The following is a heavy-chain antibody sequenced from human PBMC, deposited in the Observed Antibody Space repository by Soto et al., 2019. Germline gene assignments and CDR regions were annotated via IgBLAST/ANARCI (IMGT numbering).Heavy chain of an antibody. CDR2: ISYDGSNK. J-gene: IGHJ2*01. D-gene: IGHD4-4*01. Sequence: QVQLVESGGGVVQPGRSLRLSCAASGFTFSSYAMHWVRKAPGKGLEWVAVISYDGSNKYYADSVKGRFTISRDNSKNTLYLQMNSLRGEDTAVYYCARPLWRDDYNWGYFDLWGRGTLVTVSS. V-gene: IGHV3-30-3*01. CDR1: GFTFSSYA. CDR3: ARPLWRDDYNWGYFDL.